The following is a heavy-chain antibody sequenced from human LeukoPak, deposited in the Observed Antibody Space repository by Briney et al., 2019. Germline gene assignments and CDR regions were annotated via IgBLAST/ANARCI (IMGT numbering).Heavy chain of an antibody. D-gene: IGHD4-17*01. V-gene: IGHV4-34*01. J-gene: IGHJ4*02. Sequence: SETPSLTCAVHGGSFSGYYWSWIRQPPGKGLEWIGEINHSGSTNYNPSLKSRVTISVDTSKNQFPLKLSSVTAANTAVYYCARVRTVTTRTLVDYWGQGTLVTVSS. CDR3: ARVRTVTTRTLVDY. CDR1: GGSFSGYY. CDR2: INHSGST.